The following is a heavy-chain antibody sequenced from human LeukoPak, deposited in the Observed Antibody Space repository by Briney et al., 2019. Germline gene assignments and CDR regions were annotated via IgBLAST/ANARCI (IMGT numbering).Heavy chain of an antibody. CDR3: AKDVNTNVEYYFDY. CDR2: ISWNSGSL. V-gene: IGHV3-9*03. Sequence: PGGSLRLSCAASGFTFSSCSMNWVRQAPGKGLEWVSGISWNSGSLYYADSVKGRFTISRDNPKNFLYLQMNSLRAEDMALYYCAKDVNTNVEYYFDYWGQGTLVTISS. J-gene: IGHJ4*02. CDR1: GFTFSSCS. D-gene: IGHD2-2*01.